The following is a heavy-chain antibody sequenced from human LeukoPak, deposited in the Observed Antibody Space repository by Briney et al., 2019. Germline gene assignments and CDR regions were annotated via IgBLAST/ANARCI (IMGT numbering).Heavy chain of an antibody. Sequence: GGSLRLSCAASGFTFRSNWMLWVRQAPGKGLVWVSHINTDGSSATYADSVKGRFTISRDNAKNTLYLQMNSLRAEDTAVYYCARDLRVVPAASDGYWGQGTLVTVSS. J-gene: IGHJ4*02. CDR2: INTDGSSA. V-gene: IGHV3-74*01. D-gene: IGHD2-2*01. CDR3: ARDLRVVPAASDGY. CDR1: GFTFRSNW.